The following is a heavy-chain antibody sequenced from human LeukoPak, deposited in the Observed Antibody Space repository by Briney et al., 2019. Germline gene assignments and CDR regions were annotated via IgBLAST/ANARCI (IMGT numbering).Heavy chain of an antibody. CDR3: ARMRQQPYYYYHYMDV. CDR2: IYYTGST. Sequence: PSETLSLTCTVSGGSISSYYWSWIRQPPGKGLEWIGYIYYTGSTNYNPSLKSRVAMSVDTSKNQFSLNLSSVTAADTAVYYCARMRQQPYYYYHYMDVWGKGTTVTVSS. D-gene: IGHD6-13*01. CDR1: GGSISSYY. J-gene: IGHJ6*03. V-gene: IGHV4-59*01.